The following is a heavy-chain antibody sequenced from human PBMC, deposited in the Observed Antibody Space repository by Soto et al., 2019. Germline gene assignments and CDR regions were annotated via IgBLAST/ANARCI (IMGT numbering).Heavy chain of an antibody. D-gene: IGHD3-10*01. V-gene: IGHV4-34*01. CDR1: GGSFSDYY. CDR3: ARGPNVRPFAP. J-gene: IGHJ5*02. CDR2: INHSGGT. Sequence: SETLSLTCAVYGGSFSDYYWIWIRQPPGKGLEWIGEINHSGGTTYNSSLKSRVTISIDTSKNQFSLNLTSVTAADTAVYYCARGPNVRPFAPWGQGTLVPVSS.